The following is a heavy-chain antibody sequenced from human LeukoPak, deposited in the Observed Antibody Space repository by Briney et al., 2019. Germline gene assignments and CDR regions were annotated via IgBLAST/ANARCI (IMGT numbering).Heavy chain of an antibody. V-gene: IGHV3-23*01. Sequence: ETLSLTCTVSGGSISSSSYYWGWVRQAPGKGLEWVSAISGSGGSTYYADSVKRRFTISRDNSKNTLYLQMNSLRAEDTAVYYCARGGSYPPWGQGTLVTVSS. CDR2: ISGSGGST. J-gene: IGHJ5*02. CDR3: ARGGSYPP. D-gene: IGHD1-26*01. CDR1: GGSISSSSYY.